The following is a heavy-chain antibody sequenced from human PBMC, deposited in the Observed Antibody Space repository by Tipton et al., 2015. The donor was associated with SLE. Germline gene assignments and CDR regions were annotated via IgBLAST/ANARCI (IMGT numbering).Heavy chain of an antibody. CDR2: IYYRGTA. J-gene: IGHJ6*02. CDR3: ARHVGVAYYYAMDV. CDR1: GYSISTSDSNW. Sequence: TLSLTCAVSGYSISTSDSNWWGWIRQPPGKGLEWIGYIYYRGTAYYNPSLRSRVTVSVDTSKNQFSLRLNSVTAVDTAVYYCARHVGVAYYYAMDVWGQGTTVVISS. D-gene: IGHD2-15*01. V-gene: IGHV4-28*01.